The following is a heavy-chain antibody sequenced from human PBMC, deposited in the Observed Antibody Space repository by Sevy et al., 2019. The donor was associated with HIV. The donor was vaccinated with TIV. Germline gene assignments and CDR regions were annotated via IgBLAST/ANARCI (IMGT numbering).Heavy chain of an antibody. CDR2: IDTSGGT. CDR3: ARYNFWSGHYDYFDY. J-gene: IGHJ4*02. D-gene: IGHD3-3*01. V-gene: IGHV4-4*07. CDR1: GVSISSHY. Sequence: SETLSLTCSVSGVSISSHYWSWIRQPAGEGLEWIGRIDTSGGTNYNPSLKTRVTMSIDTSKNQFSLRLRSVTAADTAVYYCARYNFWSGHYDYFDYWGPGALVTVSS.